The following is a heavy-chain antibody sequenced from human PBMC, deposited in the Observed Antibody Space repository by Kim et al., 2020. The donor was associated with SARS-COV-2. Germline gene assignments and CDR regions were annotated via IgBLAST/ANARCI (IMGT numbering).Heavy chain of an antibody. J-gene: IGHJ4*02. CDR3: AKGVGWWYPPPPFDS. D-gene: IGHD2-15*01. V-gene: IGHV3-30*18. CDR2: ISYDVGDK. Sequence: GGSLRLSCAASGFTFSNFAMHWVRQAPGKGLEWVAVISYDVGDKYYADSVRGRFTISRDNSKHTLYLQMYSLRSEDTAVYFCAKGVGWWYPPPPFDSWGQGALLTVSS. CDR1: GFTFSNFA.